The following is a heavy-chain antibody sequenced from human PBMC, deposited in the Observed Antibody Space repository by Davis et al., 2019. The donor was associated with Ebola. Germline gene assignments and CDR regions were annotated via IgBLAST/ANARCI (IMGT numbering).Heavy chain of an antibody. CDR3: ARQMITGGLADY. J-gene: IGHJ4*02. V-gene: IGHV5-51*01. Sequence: GASLKISCKGSGYSSSSYWNAWVRQMPGKGLEWMGIIYPADSDTRYSPSFQGQVTISADKSITTAYLQWSSLKASDTAMYYCARQMITGGLADYWGQGSLVTVSS. CDR2: IYPADSDT. CDR1: GYSSSSYW. D-gene: IGHD3-16*01.